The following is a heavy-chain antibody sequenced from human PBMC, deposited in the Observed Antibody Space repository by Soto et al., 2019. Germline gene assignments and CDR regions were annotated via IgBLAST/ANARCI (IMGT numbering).Heavy chain of an antibody. CDR3: ARDDSGWSDY. V-gene: IGHV3-33*01. D-gene: IGHD6-19*01. J-gene: IGHJ4*02. CDR1: GFTFSSYG. CDR2: IWYDGSNK. Sequence: PGGSLRLSCAASGFTFSSYGMHWFRQAPGKGLEWVAVIWYDGSNKDYADSVKGRFTISRDNSKNTLYLQMNSLRAEDTAVYYWARDDSGWSDYWGQGTLVTVAS.